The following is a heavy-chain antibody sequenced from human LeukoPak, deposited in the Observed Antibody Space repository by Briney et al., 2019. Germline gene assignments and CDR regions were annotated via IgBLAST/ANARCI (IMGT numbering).Heavy chain of an antibody. D-gene: IGHD3-10*01. Sequence: SETLSLTCTVSGGSISSSSYYWGWIRQPPGKGLEWIGSIYYSGSTYYNPSLKSRVTISVDTSKNQFSLKLSSVTAADTAVYYCARDTDYGSYYWGQGTLVTVSS. V-gene: IGHV4-39*07. CDR2: IYYSGST. CDR1: GGSISSSSYY. J-gene: IGHJ4*02. CDR3: ARDTDYGSYY.